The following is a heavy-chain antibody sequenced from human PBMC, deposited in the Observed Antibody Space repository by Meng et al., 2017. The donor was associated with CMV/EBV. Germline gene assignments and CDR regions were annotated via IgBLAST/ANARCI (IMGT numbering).Heavy chain of an antibody. V-gene: IGHV3-30*02. D-gene: IGHD4-11*01. CDR3: AKDFNYLGSLYYFDY. Sequence: GESLKISCAASGFTFSSYGMHWVRQAPGKGLEWVAFIRYDGSNKYYADSVKGRFIISRDNSRNTLYLQMNSLRAEDTAVYYCAKDFNYLGSLYYFDYWGQGTLVTVSS. CDR1: GFTFSSYG. CDR2: IRYDGSNK. J-gene: IGHJ4*02.